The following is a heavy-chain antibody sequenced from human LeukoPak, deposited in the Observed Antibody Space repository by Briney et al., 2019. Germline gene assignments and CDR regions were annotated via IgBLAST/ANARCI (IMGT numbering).Heavy chain of an antibody. CDR3: AKSLGGANNFDY. D-gene: IGHD1-26*01. CDR1: GFTFNNYA. Sequence: PGGSLRLSCAASGFTFNNYAMSWVRQAPGKGLQWVSDISGTGGSTYYVDSVKGRFTISRDNSKNTLYLQMNSLRAEDTAVYYCAKSLGGANNFDYWGQGTLVTVSS. CDR2: ISGTGGST. J-gene: IGHJ4*02. V-gene: IGHV3-23*01.